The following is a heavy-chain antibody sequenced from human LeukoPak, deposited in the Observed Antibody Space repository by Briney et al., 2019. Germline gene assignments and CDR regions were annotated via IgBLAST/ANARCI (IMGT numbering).Heavy chain of an antibody. CDR2: ISYDGSNK. J-gene: IGHJ6*03. Sequence: GRSLRLSCAASGFTFSSYGMHWVRQAPGKGLEWVAVISYDGSNKYYADSVKGRFTISRDNSKNTLYLQMNSLRAEDTAVYYCAKPGYQIVHMDVWGKGTTVTVSS. V-gene: IGHV3-30*18. CDR3: AKPGYQIVHMDV. CDR1: GFTFSSYG. D-gene: IGHD2/OR15-2a*01.